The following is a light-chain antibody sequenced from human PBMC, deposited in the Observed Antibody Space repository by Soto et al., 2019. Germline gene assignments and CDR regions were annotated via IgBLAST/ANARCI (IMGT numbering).Light chain of an antibody. CDR3: XXXXXSPPNT. CDR1: QSVSSSY. CDR2: GAS. J-gene: IGKJ2*01. V-gene: IGKV3-20*01. Sequence: EIVLTQSPGTLSLSPGERATLSCRASQSVSSSYLAWYQQKPGQAPRLLIYGASSRATGIPDRFSGSGSGTDFTLTISRLEPEDXXVXXXXXXXXSPPNTFGQGTKLEIK.